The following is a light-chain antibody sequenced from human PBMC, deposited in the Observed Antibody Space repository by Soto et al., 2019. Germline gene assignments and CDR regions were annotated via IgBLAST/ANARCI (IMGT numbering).Light chain of an antibody. V-gene: IGKV3-11*01. CDR1: QIVSTY. CDR3: QQRSSWPS. CDR2: DAS. Sequence: ELVLTQSPGTLSLSPGERATLSYRAIQIVSTYLAWYQQKPGQAPRLLIYDASNRATGIPARFSGSGSGTDFTLTISSLEPEDFAVYHCQQRSSWPSFGQGTRLEIK. J-gene: IGKJ5*01.